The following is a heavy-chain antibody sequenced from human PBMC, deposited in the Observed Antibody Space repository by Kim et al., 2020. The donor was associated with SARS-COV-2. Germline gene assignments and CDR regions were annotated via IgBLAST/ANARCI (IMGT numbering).Heavy chain of an antibody. CDR2: IWYDGSNK. V-gene: IGHV3-33*01. J-gene: IGHJ6*01. D-gene: IGHD6-19*01. Sequence: GGSLRLSCAASGFTFSSYGMHWVRQAPGKGLEWVAVIWYDGSNKYYAYSVKGRFTISRDNSKNTLYLQMNSLRVEDTAAYYCASCDSSVRDSGGYYGMDV. CDR3: ASCDSSVRDSGGYYGMDV. CDR1: GFTFSSYG.